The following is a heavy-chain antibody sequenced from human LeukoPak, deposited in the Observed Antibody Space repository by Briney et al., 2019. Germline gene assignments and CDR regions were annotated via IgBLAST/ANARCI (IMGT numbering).Heavy chain of an antibody. CDR3: ARGGAPLDYYYYYGMDV. CDR2: ISAYNGNT. V-gene: IGHV1-18*04. D-gene: IGHD1-26*01. CDR1: GYTVTSYG. Sequence: ASVKLSCKASGYTVTSYGISWVRQAPEQGPGRMRWISAYNGNTNYTQKLQGRVTMTTNTSTTTAYMELRSLSSDDTAVYYCARGGAPLDYYYYYGMDVWGKGTTVTVSS. J-gene: IGHJ6*04.